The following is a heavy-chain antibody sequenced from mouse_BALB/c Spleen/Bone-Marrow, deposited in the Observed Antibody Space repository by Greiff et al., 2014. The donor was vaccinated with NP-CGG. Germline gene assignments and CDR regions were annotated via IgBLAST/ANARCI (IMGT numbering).Heavy chain of an antibody. V-gene: IGHV7-3*02. CDR1: GFTFTDYY. Sequence: EVQLVESGGGLVQPGGSLRLSCATSGFTFTDYYMSWVRQPPGKALEWLGFIRNKANGYTTEYSASVKCRFTISRDNSQSIFYLQMNTLRAEDSATYYCARDIYGRDYWGQGTTLTVSS. J-gene: IGHJ2*01. CDR2: IRNKANGYTT. D-gene: IGHD1-1*01. CDR3: ARDIYGRDY.